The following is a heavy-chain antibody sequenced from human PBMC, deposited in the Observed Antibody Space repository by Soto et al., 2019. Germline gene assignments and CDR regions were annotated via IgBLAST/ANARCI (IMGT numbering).Heavy chain of an antibody. Sequence: PSETLSLTCTVSGGSISSGGYYWSWIRQHPGKGLEWIGYIYYSGSTYYNPSLKSRVTISVDTSKNQFSLKLSSMTAADTAVYYCARQVNGDYYYGMDVWGQGTTVTVSS. V-gene: IGHV4-31*03. CDR2: IYYSGST. J-gene: IGHJ6*02. CDR1: GGSISSGGYY. CDR3: ARQVNGDYYYGMDV. D-gene: IGHD7-27*01.